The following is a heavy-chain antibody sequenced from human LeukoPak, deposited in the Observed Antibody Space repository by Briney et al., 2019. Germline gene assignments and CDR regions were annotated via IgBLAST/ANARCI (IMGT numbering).Heavy chain of an antibody. CDR1: GYIFTTYW. CDR3: ARIAAAGTGRFDP. J-gene: IGHJ5*02. CDR2: IYPGDSDT. Sequence: GESLKISCKGSGYIFTTYWIGWVRQMPGKGLEWMGIIYPGDSDTRYSPSFQGQVTISADKSINTAYLQWSSLKASDTAMYYCARIAAAGTGRFDPWGQGTLVTVSS. D-gene: IGHD6-13*01. V-gene: IGHV5-51*01.